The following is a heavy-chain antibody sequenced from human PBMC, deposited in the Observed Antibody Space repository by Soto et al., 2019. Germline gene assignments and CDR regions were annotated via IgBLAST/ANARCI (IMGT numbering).Heavy chain of an antibody. J-gene: IGHJ6*02. CDR3: VRRGSSSSLRAMEA. CDR1: GGFLRRCC. Sequence: SGGFLRRCCRPWFRQPPGKGLEWIGYIYYSGSTNYNPSLKSRVTISVDTSKNQFSLKLSSVTAADTAVYYCVRRGSSSSLRAMEAWGQGSSVT. CDR2: IYYSGST. V-gene: IGHV4-59*01. D-gene: IGHD6-6*01.